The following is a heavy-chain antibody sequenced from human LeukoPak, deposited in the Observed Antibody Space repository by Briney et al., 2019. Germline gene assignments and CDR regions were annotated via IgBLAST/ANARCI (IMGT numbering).Heavy chain of an antibody. CDR3: ARAYLEGGSYPTTFDY. Sequence: SETLSLTCAVYGGSFSGYYWSWIRQPPGKGLEWIGEINHSGSTNYNPSLKSRVTISVDTSKNQFSLKLSSVTAADTAVYYCARAYLEGGSYPTTFDYWGQGTLVTVSS. J-gene: IGHJ4*02. D-gene: IGHD1-26*01. CDR2: INHSGST. CDR1: GGSFSGYY. V-gene: IGHV4-34*01.